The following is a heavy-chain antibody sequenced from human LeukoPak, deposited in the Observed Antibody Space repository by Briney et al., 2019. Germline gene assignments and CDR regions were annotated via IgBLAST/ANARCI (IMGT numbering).Heavy chain of an antibody. CDR1: GGSISSGDYY. D-gene: IGHD3-22*01. CDR2: IYYSGST. CDR3: ARVCDGYDSSGYYYDY. V-gene: IGHV4-61*08. J-gene: IGHJ4*02. Sequence: SETLSLTCTVSGGSISSGDYYWSWIRQPPGKGLEWIGYIYYSGSTNYNPSLKSRVTISVDTSKNQFSLKLSSVTAADTAVYYCARVCDGYDSSGYYYDYWGQGTLVTVSS.